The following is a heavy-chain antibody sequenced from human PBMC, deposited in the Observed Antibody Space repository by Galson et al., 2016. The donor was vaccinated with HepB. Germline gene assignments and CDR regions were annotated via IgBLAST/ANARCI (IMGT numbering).Heavy chain of an antibody. CDR2: IYPGDSDT. CDR3: AIPSEPYYYGMDV. J-gene: IGHJ6*02. V-gene: IGHV5-51*01. Sequence: LEWMEIIYPGDSDTRYSPSFQGQVTISADKSISTAYLQWSSLKASDTAMYYCAIPSEPYYYGMDVWGQGTTVTVSS.